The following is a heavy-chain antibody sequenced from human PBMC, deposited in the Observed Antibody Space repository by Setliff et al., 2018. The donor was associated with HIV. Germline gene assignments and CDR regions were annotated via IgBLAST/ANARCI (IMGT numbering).Heavy chain of an antibody. CDR1: GGSISSGYY. V-gene: IGHV4-38-2*02. J-gene: IGHJ4*02. D-gene: IGHD3-9*01. CDR3: ASYDILTGYSI. Sequence: SETLSLTCTVSGGSISSGYYWGWIRQPPGKGLEWIGSIYHSGSTYYNPSLKSRVTISVDTSKNQFSLKLSSVTAADTAVYYCASYDILTGYSIWGQGTLVTVSS. CDR2: IYHSGST.